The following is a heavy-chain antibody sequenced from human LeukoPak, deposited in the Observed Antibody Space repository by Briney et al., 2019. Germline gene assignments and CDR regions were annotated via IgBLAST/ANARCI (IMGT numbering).Heavy chain of an antibody. CDR2: ISYDGSNK. D-gene: IGHD4-17*01. V-gene: IGHV3-30-3*01. Sequence: PGGSLRLSCAASEFTFSMYSMHWVRQAPGKGLEWVAVISYDGSNKYYADSVKGRFTISRDSSKNTLYLQMNSLRAEDTAVYYCARETDGDYGYYYYGMDVWGQGTTVTVSS. J-gene: IGHJ6*02. CDR1: EFTFSMYS. CDR3: ARETDGDYGYYYYGMDV.